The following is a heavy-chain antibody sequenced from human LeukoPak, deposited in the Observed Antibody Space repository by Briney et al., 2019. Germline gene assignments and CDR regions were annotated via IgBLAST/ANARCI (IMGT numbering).Heavy chain of an antibody. CDR1: GFTFSSYG. D-gene: IGHD4-17*01. Sequence: SLRLSCAASGFTFSSYGMHWVRQAPGKGLEWVAFIWYDGSNKYYADPVKGRFTISRDNSKNTLYLQMNSLRAEDTAVYYCARAGGDYVASAFDIWGQGTMVTVSS. CDR3: ARAGGDYVASAFDI. CDR2: IWYDGSNK. J-gene: IGHJ3*02. V-gene: IGHV3-33*01.